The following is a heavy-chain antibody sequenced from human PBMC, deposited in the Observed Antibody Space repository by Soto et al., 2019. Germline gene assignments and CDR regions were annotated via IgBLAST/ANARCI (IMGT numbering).Heavy chain of an antibody. J-gene: IGHJ3*02. CDR2: IKQDESKR. V-gene: IGHV3-7*05. CDR1: GFTFSSYW. Sequence: EVQLVESGGGLDQPGGSLRLSCAASGFTFSSYWMTWVRQAPGKGLEWVANIKQDESKRYYVDSVEGRFTISRDNAKNSLFLQMNSLRAEDTAVYYCARDSSPSYSSRWYDAFDIWGQGTMVTVSS. CDR3: ARDSSPSYSSRWYDAFDI. D-gene: IGHD6-13*01.